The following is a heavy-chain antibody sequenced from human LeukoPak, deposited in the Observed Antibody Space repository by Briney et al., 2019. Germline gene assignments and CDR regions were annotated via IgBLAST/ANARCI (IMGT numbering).Heavy chain of an antibody. CDR2: IYPGDSDT. Sequence: GESLKISCQGSGYSFSTYWIGWVRQMPGKSLEWMGTIYPGDSDTTYSPSLQGQVTISADKSISTAYLQWNSLKASDTAMYFCARQTSSSSRVDFWGQGTLVTVSS. J-gene: IGHJ4*02. V-gene: IGHV5-51*01. CDR1: GYSFSTYW. D-gene: IGHD6-6*01. CDR3: ARQTSSSSRVDF.